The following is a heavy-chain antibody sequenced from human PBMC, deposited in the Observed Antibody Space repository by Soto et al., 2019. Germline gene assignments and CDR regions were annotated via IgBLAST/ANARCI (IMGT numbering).Heavy chain of an antibody. CDR2: IAPGDSYT. CDR3: ARIFEGVTSGMVTY. V-gene: IGHV5-10-1*03. J-gene: IGHJ4*02. D-gene: IGHD3-3*01. Sequence: EVQLVQSGPEVKKPGESLRISCQGSGYNFTNFWINWVRQMPGKGLEWMGRIAPGDSYTNYSPSFEGRISISADKSISTAYLQWSRLKASDTAIYYCARIFEGVTSGMVTYWGQGSLVTVTA. CDR1: GYNFTNFW.